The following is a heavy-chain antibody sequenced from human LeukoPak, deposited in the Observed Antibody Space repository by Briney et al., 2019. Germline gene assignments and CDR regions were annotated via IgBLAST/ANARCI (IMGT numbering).Heavy chain of an antibody. CDR3: ARLAAASTTYYYYYMDV. D-gene: IGHD6-13*01. V-gene: IGHV1-2*06. J-gene: IGHJ6*03. CDR2: INPNSGGT. Sequence: ASVKVSCKASRYTFTGYYMHWVRQAPGQGLEWMGRINPNSGGTNYAQKFQGRVTMTRDTSISTAYMELSRLRSDDTAVYYCARLAAASTTYYYYYMDVWGKGTTVTVSS. CDR1: RYTFTGYY.